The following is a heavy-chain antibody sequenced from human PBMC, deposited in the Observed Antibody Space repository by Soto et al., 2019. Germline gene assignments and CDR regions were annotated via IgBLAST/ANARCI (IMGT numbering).Heavy chain of an antibody. V-gene: IGHV3-9*01. J-gene: IGHJ6*02. Sequence: LRLSCTGFGFTFGGFSMHWVRQAPGKGLEWVSGISWNSGSIGYADSVKGRFTISRDNAKNSLYLQMNSLRAEDTALYYCAKDLTLAIFGVVGSRPNYGMDVWGQGTTVTVSS. CDR3: AKDLTLAIFGVVGSRPNYGMDV. CDR2: ISWNSGSI. CDR1: GFTFGGFS. D-gene: IGHD3-3*01.